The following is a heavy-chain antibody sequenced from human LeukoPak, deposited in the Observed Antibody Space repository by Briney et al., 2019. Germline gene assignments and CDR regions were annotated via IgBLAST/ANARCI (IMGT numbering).Heavy chain of an antibody. V-gene: IGHV3-23*01. CDR1: GFTFSSYA. CDR2: IRGSGGST. D-gene: IGHD5-24*01. Sequence: GGSLRLSCAASGFTFSSYAMSWVRQAPGKGLEWASAISGSGEWVSAIRGSGGSTYYADSVKGRFTISRDNSKNTLYLQMNSLRAEDTAVYYCAKKPDGYNAYFDNWGQGTLVTVSS. J-gene: IGHJ4*02. CDR3: AKKPDGYNAYFDN.